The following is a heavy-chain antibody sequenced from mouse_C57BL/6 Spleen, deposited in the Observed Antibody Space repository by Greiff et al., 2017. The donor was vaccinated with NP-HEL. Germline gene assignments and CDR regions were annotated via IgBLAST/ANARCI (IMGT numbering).Heavy chain of an antibody. CDR1: GYTFTDYN. V-gene: IGHV1-22*01. Sequence: EVQLQQSGPELVKPGASVKMSCKASGYTFTDYNMHWVKQSHGKSLEWIGYINPNNGGTSYNQKFKGKATLTVNKSSSTAYMELRSLTSEDSAVYYCATYGNYDWFAYWGQGTLVTVSA. CDR2: INPNNGGT. J-gene: IGHJ3*01. CDR3: ATYGNYDWFAY. D-gene: IGHD2-1*01.